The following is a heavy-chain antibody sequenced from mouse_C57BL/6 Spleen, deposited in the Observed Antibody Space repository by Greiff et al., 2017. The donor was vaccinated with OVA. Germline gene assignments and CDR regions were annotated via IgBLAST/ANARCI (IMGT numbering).Heavy chain of an antibody. CDR1: GYTFTSYW. CDR3: ARGRYYAMDY. V-gene: IGHV1-55*01. Sequence: QVHVKQPGAELVKPGASVKMSCKASGYTFTSYWITWVKQRPGQGLEWIGDIYPGSGSTNYNEKFKSKATLTVDTSSSTAYMQLSSLTSEDSAVYYCARGRYYAMDYWGQGTSVTVSS. J-gene: IGHJ4*01. CDR2: IYPGSGST.